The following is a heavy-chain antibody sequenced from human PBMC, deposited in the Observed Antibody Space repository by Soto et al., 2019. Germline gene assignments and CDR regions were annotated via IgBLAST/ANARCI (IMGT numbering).Heavy chain of an antibody. D-gene: IGHD6-13*01. CDR3: ARGIAAAGTEYFQH. CDR2: IYSGGST. V-gene: IGHV3-53*04. CDR1: GFTVSSNY. J-gene: IGHJ1*01. Sequence: EVQLVESGGGLVQPGGSLRLSCAASGFTVSSNYMSWVRQAPGNGLEWVSVIYSGGSTYYADSVKGRFTISRHNSKNTLYLQMNSLRAEDTAVYYCARGIAAAGTEYFQHWGQGTLVTVSS.